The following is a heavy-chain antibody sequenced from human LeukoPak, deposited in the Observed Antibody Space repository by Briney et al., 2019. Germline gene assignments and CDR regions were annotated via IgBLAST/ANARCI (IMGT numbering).Heavy chain of an antibody. V-gene: IGHV3-30*02. J-gene: IGHJ4*02. CDR1: GFTFSSYG. CDR3: AKDRYSSSWYYFDY. D-gene: IGHD6-13*01. Sequence: GGSLRLSCAASGFTFSSYGMHWVRQAPGKGLEWVAFIRYDGSNKYYADSVEGRFTISRDTSKNTLYLHMNSLRAEDTAVYYCAKDRYSSSWYYFDYWGQRTLVTVSS. CDR2: IRYDGSNK.